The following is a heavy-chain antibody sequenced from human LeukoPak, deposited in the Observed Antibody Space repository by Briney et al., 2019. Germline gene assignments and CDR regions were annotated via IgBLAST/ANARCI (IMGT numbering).Heavy chain of an antibody. CDR3: ARGYSGSYRIDY. V-gene: IGHV3-74*01. D-gene: IGHD1-26*01. J-gene: IGHJ4*02. CDR2: NPDGTTT. CDR1: GFTFSNYW. Sequence: GGPLRLSCAASGFTFSNYWVHWVRQAPGMGLVWVSRNPDGTTTSYADSVKGRFTISRDNAKNTLYLQMNSLRAEDTAVYYCARGYSGSYRIDYWGQGTLVTVSS.